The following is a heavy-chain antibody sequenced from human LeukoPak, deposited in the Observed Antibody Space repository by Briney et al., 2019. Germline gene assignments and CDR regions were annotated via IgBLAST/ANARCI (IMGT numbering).Heavy chain of an antibody. CDR1: GTSITHYF. CDR3: ARDVTGTTNAFDI. D-gene: IGHD1-20*01. CDR2: ISTHGTT. J-gene: IGHJ3*02. V-gene: IGHV4-4*07. Sequence: KASETLSLTCSVSGTSITHYFWSWLRQSAGQRLEWIGRISTHGTTTYNPSLNSRVTMSRDTSRSQVSLKLTSVTAADTAIYFCARDVTGTTNAFDIWGQGRMVTVSS.